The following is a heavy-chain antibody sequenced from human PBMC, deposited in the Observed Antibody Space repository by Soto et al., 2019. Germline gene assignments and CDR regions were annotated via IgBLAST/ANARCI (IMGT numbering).Heavy chain of an antibody. Sequence: SETLSLTCAISGYSINSGYYWGWIRQPPGKGLEWLGSIHHRGSTYYNPSLKSRVTISLDTSKNQFSLRLTSVTAADTAVCYCARGLGANDGYYFDYWGQGALVTVSS. CDR2: IHHRGST. D-gene: IGHD1-26*01. J-gene: IGHJ4*02. V-gene: IGHV4-38-2*01. CDR1: GYSINSGYY. CDR3: ARGLGANDGYYFDY.